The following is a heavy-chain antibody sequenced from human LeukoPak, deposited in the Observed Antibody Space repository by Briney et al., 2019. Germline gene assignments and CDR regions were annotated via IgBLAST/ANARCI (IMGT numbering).Heavy chain of an antibody. D-gene: IGHD7-27*01. CDR2: TYTDTSA. V-gene: IGHV3-66*02. CDR1: GFIVSNNH. Sequence: GGPLRLSCAASGFIVSNNHMGWVRQAPGKGLEWVSLTYTDTSAYYADSVKGRFTISRDNSKNILNLQMNSLRVEDTAVYYCARESWGPVGPWGQGTLVTVSS. CDR3: ARESWGPVGP. J-gene: IGHJ5*02.